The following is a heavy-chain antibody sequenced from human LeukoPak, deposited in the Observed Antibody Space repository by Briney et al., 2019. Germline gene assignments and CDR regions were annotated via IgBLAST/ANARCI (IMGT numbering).Heavy chain of an antibody. D-gene: IGHD4-17*01. CDR1: GFTFSSYG. V-gene: IGHV4-39*07. CDR2: MSYSGRT. Sequence: LRLSCAASGFTFSSYGMHWVRQAPGKGLEWIGSMSYSGRTYYNPSLKTRVTVSLDTSKNQFSLNLISVTAADTAVYYCARSPQGTATTANWLDPWGQGTLVTVSS. CDR3: ARSPQGTATTANWLDP. J-gene: IGHJ5*02.